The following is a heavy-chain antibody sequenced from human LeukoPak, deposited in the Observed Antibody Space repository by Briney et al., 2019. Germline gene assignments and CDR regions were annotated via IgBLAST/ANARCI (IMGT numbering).Heavy chain of an antibody. CDR2: IKEDGREK. D-gene: IGHD1-26*01. J-gene: IGHJ4*02. V-gene: IGHV3-7*01. CDR1: GFSFSNNW. CDR3: ARLLSGSYWSLGHYFDY. Sequence: GGSLRLSCAASGFSFSNNWMTWVRQASGRGLEWVANIKEDGREKHYVEFVKGRFTISRDNAKNSMYLQMNSLRADDTAVYYCARLLSGSYWSLGHYFDYWGQGALVTVSS.